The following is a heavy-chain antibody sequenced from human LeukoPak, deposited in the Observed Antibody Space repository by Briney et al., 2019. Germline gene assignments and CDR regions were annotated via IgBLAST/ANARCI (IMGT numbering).Heavy chain of an antibody. V-gene: IGHV4-39*01. CDR1: GGSISSSSYY. D-gene: IGHD2-8*01. CDR2: IYYSGST. CDR3: ERGCSVSNLDP. J-gene: IGHJ5*02. Sequence: SETLSLTCTVSGGSISSSSYYWGWIRQPPGKGLEWIGSIYYSGSTYYNPSLKSRVTISVDTSKNQFSLKLSSVTAADTAVYYCERGCSVSNLDPWGQGTLVTVSS.